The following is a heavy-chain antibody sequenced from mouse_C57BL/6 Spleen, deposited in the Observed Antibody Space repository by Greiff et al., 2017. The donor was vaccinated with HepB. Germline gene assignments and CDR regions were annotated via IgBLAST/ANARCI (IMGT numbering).Heavy chain of an antibody. CDR2: IYPRSGNT. CDR1: GYTFTSYG. V-gene: IGHV1-81*01. CDR3: ARGEGRVTTVVAPHYFDY. J-gene: IGHJ2*01. Sequence: VQLQESGAELARPGASVKLSCKASGYTFTSYGISWVKQRTGQGLEWIGEIYPRSGNTYYNEKFKGKATLTADKSSSTAYMELRSLTSEDSAVYFCARGEGRVTTVVAPHYFDYWGQGTTLTVSS. D-gene: IGHD1-1*01.